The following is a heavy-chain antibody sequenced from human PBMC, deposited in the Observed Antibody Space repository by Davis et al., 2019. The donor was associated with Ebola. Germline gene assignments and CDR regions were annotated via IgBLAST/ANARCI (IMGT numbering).Heavy chain of an antibody. V-gene: IGHV4-59*13. CDR2: IYYKGNT. CDR1: GGSISSYY. J-gene: IGHJ4*02. Sequence: SETLSLTCSVSGGSISSYYWSWIRQSPGKGLEWIGSIYYKGNTNYNPSLKSRVTISVDSPKNQFSLKLSSVTAADTAVYYCARVYSGYEYYFDYWGQGTLVTVSS. D-gene: IGHD5-12*01. CDR3: ARVYSGYEYYFDY.